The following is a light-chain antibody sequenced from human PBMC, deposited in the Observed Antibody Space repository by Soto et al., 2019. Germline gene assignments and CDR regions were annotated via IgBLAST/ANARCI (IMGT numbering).Light chain of an antibody. CDR1: QSVGGNY. CDR2: GAS. CDR3: QPYGSSPWT. V-gene: IGKV3-20*01. J-gene: IGKJ1*01. Sequence: EIVLTQSPGTLSLSPGERATLSCRASQSVGGNYLAWFQQKPGQAPRLLVYGASNRAAGIPDRFSGGGSGTDFTRTISRLEPEDFAVYYCQPYGSSPWTFGQGTEVEVK.